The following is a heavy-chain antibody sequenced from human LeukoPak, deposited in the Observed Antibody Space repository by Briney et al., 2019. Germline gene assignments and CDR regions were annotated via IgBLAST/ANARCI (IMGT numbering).Heavy chain of an antibody. Sequence: GGSLRLSCAASGFTFSSYAMHWVRQAPGKGLEWVAVISYDGSNKYYADSVKGRFTISRDNAKNSLYLQMNSLRAEDTAVYYCARDHLSIVVVPAALFDYWGQGTLVTVSS. V-gene: IGHV3-30-3*01. J-gene: IGHJ4*02. CDR3: ARDHLSIVVVPAALFDY. D-gene: IGHD2-2*01. CDR1: GFTFSSYA. CDR2: ISYDGSNK.